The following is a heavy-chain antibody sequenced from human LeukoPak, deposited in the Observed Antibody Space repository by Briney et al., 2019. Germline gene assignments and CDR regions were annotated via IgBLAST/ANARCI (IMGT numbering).Heavy chain of an antibody. V-gene: IGHV4-31*03. CDR2: VYYSGST. D-gene: IGHD3-22*01. Sequence: SQTLSLTCTVSGGSISSGGEYWCWIRHLPEKGLEWIGYVYYSGSTYYNPSLESRITMSVDTSENQFSLKLTSVTAADTAVYYCAREKTAYYYDRSGFSEGAFDVWGQGTMVTVSS. CDR1: GGSISSGGEY. CDR3: AREKTAYYYDRSGFSEGAFDV. J-gene: IGHJ3*01.